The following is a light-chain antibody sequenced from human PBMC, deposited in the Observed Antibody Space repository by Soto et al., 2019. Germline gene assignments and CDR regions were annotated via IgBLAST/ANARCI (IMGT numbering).Light chain of an antibody. J-gene: IGKJ4*01. CDR3: QRSYSSGPT. V-gene: IGKV1-39*01. CDR1: QSISGY. CDR2: PAS. Sequence: DIQMTQSPSSLSASVGDRATITCRASQSISGYLHRYQQKPGKAPKLLNHPASSLQSGVQSRFSGSGAGTDFTLTISSLQPEDFATYYCQRSYSSGPTFGGGTKVDNK.